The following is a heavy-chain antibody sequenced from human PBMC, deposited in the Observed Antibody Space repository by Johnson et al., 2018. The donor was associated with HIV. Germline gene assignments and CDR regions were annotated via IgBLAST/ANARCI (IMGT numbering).Heavy chain of an antibody. CDR1: GFTFSSYA. Sequence: QVQLVESGGGVVQPGRSLRLSCAASGFTFSSYAMHWVRQAPGKGLEWVAVISYDGSDKYYADSVKGRFTISRDSSKNTLYLQMNSLRAEDTAVYYCARGPVFDIWGQGTMVTVSS. J-gene: IGHJ3*02. CDR2: ISYDGSDK. CDR3: ARGPVFDI. V-gene: IGHV3-30*04.